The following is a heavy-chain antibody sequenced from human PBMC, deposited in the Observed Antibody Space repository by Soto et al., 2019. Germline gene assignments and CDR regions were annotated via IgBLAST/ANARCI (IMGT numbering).Heavy chain of an antibody. Sequence: LRLSCAASGFTFSSYAMSWVRQAPGKGLEWVSAISGSGGSTYYADSVKGRFTISRDNSKNTLYLQMNSLRAEDTAVYYCAKDHMAPLQLWLPPVRYFDYWGQGTLVTVS. CDR3: AKDHMAPLQLWLPPVRYFDY. CDR1: GFTFSSYA. D-gene: IGHD5-18*01. J-gene: IGHJ4*02. V-gene: IGHV3-23*01. CDR2: ISGSGGST.